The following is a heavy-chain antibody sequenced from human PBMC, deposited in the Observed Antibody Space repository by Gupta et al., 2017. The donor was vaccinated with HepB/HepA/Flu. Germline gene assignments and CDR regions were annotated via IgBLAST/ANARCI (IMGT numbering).Heavy chain of an antibody. CDR3: ARDRKGSKAGGIDY. Sequence: QVQLVESGGGVVQPGRSLRLSCAASGFPFGAHTLPWVRQAPGKGLQWVAFISFNGYRTDYADSVRGRFTISRDNSKSTVDLEMNNLRPEDTGIYYCARDRKGSKAGGIDYWGQGTLVTVSS. J-gene: IGHJ4*02. V-gene: IGHV3-30-3*01. CDR1: GFPFGAHT. CDR2: ISFNGYRT. D-gene: IGHD1-14*01.